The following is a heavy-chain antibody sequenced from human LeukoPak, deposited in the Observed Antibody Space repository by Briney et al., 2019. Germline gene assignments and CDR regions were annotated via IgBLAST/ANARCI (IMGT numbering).Heavy chain of an antibody. J-gene: IGHJ3*02. CDR3: ARAAGDSRDAFDI. CDR1: GFTFSSYE. Sequence: PGGSLRLSCAASGFTFSSYEMNWVRQAPGKGLEWVSYISSSGSTIYYADSVKGRFTISRDNAKNSLYLQMNSLRAEDTAVYYCARAAGDSRDAFDIWGQGTMVTVSS. D-gene: IGHD3-22*01. V-gene: IGHV3-48*03. CDR2: ISSSGSTI.